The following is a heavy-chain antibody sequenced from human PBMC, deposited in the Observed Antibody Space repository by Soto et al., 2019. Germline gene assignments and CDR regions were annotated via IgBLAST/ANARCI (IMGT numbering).Heavy chain of an antibody. Sequence: QVQLVQSGAEVKKPGSSVKVSCKASGGTFSSYAISWVRQAPGQGLEWMGGIIPIFGTANYAQKFQGRVTITADKSTSTAYMELGSLRSEDTAVYYCAREYSSSSGYYYYYGMDVWGQGTTVTVSS. CDR3: AREYSSSSGYYYYYGMDV. J-gene: IGHJ6*02. V-gene: IGHV1-69*06. CDR1: GGTFSSYA. D-gene: IGHD6-6*01. CDR2: IIPIFGTA.